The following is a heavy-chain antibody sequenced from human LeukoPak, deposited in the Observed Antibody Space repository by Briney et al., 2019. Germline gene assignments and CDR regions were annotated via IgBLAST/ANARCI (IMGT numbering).Heavy chain of an antibody. CDR2: IYTSGST. J-gene: IGHJ4*02. CDR3: ARDHDYGDYAGY. CDR1: GGSISSGSYY. Sequence: SETLPLTCTVSGGSISSGSYYWSWIRQPAGKGLEWIGRIYTSGSTNYNPSLKSRVTISVDTSKNQFSLKLSSVTAADTAVYYCARDHDYGDYAGYWGQGTLVTVSS. V-gene: IGHV4-61*02. D-gene: IGHD4-17*01.